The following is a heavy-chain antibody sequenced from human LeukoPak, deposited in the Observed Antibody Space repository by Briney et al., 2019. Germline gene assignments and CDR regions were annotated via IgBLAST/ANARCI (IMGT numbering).Heavy chain of an antibody. J-gene: IGHJ4*02. D-gene: IGHD3-3*01. CDR2: ISGDGGST. Sequence: SGGSLRLSCAASGFTFDDYAMHWVRQAPGKGLEWVSLISGDGGSTNYADSVTGRFTISRDNSKNSLYLQMNSLKTEDTALYYCAKEPSTIGDYWGQGTLVTVSS. CDR3: AKEPSTIGDY. V-gene: IGHV3-43*02. CDR1: GFTFDDYA.